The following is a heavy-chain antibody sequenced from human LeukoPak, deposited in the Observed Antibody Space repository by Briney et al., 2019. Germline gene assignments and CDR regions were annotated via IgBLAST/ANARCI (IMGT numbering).Heavy chain of an antibody. CDR2: ISGDAGRT. D-gene: IGHD2-2*01. CDR3: AKARGDIVVLTGVTTTVSTSGFDA. CDR1: GLSFDDYA. J-gene: IGHJ4*02. V-gene: IGHV3-43*02. Sequence: GWSLRLSCAASGLSFDDYAIHWVRQAPATSLEGVSVISGDAGRTYYVDSVEGRFTLSRDNTKNSLYLQMNSLRTEDSALYECAKARGDIVVLTGVTTTVSTSGFDAWGQGTLVTVSS.